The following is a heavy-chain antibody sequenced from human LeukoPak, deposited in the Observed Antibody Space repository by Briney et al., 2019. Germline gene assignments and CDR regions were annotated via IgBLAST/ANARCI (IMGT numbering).Heavy chain of an antibody. J-gene: IGHJ4*02. V-gene: IGHV4-30-2*01. D-gene: IGHD3-10*01. CDR2: IYHSGST. CDR3: ARDRAKSGRMNYFDY. Sequence: SETLSLTCAVSGGSISSGGYSWSWIRQPPGKGLEWIGYIYHSGSTYYNPSLKSRVTISVDRSKNQFSLKLSSVTAADTAVYYCARDRAKSGRMNYFDYWGQGTLVTVSS. CDR1: GGSISSGGYS.